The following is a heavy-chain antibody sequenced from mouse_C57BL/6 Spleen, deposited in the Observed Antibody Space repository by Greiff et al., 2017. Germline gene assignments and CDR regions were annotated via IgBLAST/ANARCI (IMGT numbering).Heavy chain of an antibody. V-gene: IGHV1-74*01. D-gene: IGHD2-4*01. CDR1: GYTFTSYW. CDR2: IHPSDSDT. J-gene: IGHJ1*03. Sequence: QVQLQQPGAELVKPGASVKVSCKASGYTFTSYWMHWVKQRPGQGLEWIGRIHPSDSDTNYNQKFKGKATLTVDKSSSTAYMQLSSLTSEDSAVYYCATGLRQGSWYFDVWGTGTTVTVSS. CDR3: ATGLRQGSWYFDV.